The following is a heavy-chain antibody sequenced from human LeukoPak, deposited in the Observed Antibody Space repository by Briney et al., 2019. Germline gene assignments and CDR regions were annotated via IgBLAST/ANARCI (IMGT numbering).Heavy chain of an antibody. D-gene: IGHD6-13*01. CDR1: GFTVSSNY. CDR2: IYSGGST. CDR3: AIIAAAGRDAFDI. Sequence: PGGSLRLSCAASGFTVSSNYVSWVRQAPGKGLEWVSVIYSGGSTYYADSVKGRFTISRDNSKNTLYLQMNSLRAEDTAVYCCAIIAAAGRDAFDIWGQGTMVTVSS. V-gene: IGHV3-66*01. J-gene: IGHJ3*02.